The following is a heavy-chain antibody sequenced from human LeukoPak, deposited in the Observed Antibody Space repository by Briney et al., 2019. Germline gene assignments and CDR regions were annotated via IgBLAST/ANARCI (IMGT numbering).Heavy chain of an antibody. V-gene: IGHV4-34*01. D-gene: IGHD5-12*01. CDR2: INHSGST. CDR3: ARHGRPGYGGYENAFDI. CDR1: GGSFSGYY. J-gene: IGHJ3*02. Sequence: SSETLSLTCAVYGGSFSGYYWSWIRQPPGKGLEWIGEINHSGSTNYNPSLKSRVTISVDTSKNQFSLKLSSVTAADTAVYYCARHGRPGYGGYENAFDIWGQGTMVTVSS.